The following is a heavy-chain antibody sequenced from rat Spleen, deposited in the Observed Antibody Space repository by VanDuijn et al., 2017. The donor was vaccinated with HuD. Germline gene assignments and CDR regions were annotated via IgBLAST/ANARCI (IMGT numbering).Heavy chain of an antibody. CDR1: GFTFSNYD. D-gene: IGHD1-3*01. V-gene: IGHV5-25*01. Sequence: EVQLVESGGGLVQPGRSMKLSCAASGFTFSNYDMAWVRQGPTKGLEWVASISNGGGNTYYRDSVKGRFTISRDNAKSTLYLQMDSLRSEDTAIYYCASIGFLSFDYWGQGVMVTVSS. CDR2: ISNGGGNT. J-gene: IGHJ2*01. CDR3: ASIGFLSFDY.